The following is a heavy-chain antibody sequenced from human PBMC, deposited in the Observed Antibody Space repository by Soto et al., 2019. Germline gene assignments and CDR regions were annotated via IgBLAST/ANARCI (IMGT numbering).Heavy chain of an antibody. CDR2: INHSGST. V-gene: IGHV4-34*01. CDR1: GGSFSVYY. D-gene: IGHD2-8*01. Sequence: SETLSLTCAVYGGSFSVYYWSWIRDPPGKGLEWIGEINHSGSTNYNPSLKSRVIISVDTSKNQFSLKVSSVTAADTAVYYCARTRGYCINGVCYRYWGQGTQVTVSS. J-gene: IGHJ4*02. CDR3: ARTRGYCINGVCYRY.